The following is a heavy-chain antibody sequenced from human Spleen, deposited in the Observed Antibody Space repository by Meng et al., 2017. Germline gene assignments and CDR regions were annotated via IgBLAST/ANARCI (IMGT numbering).Heavy chain of an antibody. CDR1: GFSFDDYA. V-gene: IGHV3-9*01. J-gene: IGHJ6*02. CDR3: AKDTSSDPRYYYGMDF. D-gene: IGHD1-26*01. Sequence: SLKISCAASGFSFDDYAMHWVRQAPGKGLEWVSGINWNSGSDNYANSVKGRFTISRDNAKNSLYLQMNSLRAEDTTLYYCAKDTSSDPRYYYGMDFWGQGTMVTVSS. CDR2: INWNSGSD.